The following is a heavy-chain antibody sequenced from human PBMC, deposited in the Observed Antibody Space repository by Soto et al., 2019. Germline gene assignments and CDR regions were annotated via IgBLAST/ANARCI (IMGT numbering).Heavy chain of an antibody. CDR3: ARDQVRGAASGVYGMVV. D-gene: IGHD3-10*01. V-gene: IGHV3-21*01. J-gene: IGHJ6*02. Sequence: PGGSLRLSCAASGFTFSSYSMNWVRQAPGKGLEWVSSISSSSSYIYYADSVKGRFTISRDNAKNSLYLQMNSLRAEDTAVYYCARDQVRGAASGVYGMVVWGQGTTVTVPS. CDR1: GFTFSSYS. CDR2: ISSSSSYI.